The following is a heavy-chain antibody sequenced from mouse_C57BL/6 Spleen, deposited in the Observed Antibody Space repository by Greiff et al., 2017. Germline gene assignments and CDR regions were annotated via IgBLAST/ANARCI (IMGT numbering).Heavy chain of an antibody. CDR1: GFSLSTFGMG. CDR3: ARRGRITTVWYFDV. V-gene: IGHV8-8*01. D-gene: IGHD1-1*01. Sequence: QVTLQVSGPGILQPSQTLSLTCSFSGFSLSTFGMGVGWIRQPSGKGLEWLAHIWWDDDKYYDPALKSRLTISKDTSKNRVFLKIANVDTADTATYYCARRGRITTVWYFDVWGTGTTVTVSS. CDR2: IWWDDDK. J-gene: IGHJ1*03.